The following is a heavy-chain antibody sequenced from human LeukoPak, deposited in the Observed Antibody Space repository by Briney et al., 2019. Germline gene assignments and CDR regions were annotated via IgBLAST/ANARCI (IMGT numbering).Heavy chain of an antibody. Sequence: GGSLRLSCVASGFTFDDYGMSWVRQAPGKGLEWVSGINWNGGSTGYADSVKGRFTISRDNAKNSLYLQMNSLRAEDTALYYCARKNYYYYYMDVWGKGTTVTVSS. V-gene: IGHV3-20*04. CDR2: INWNGGST. CDR1: GFTFDDYG. CDR3: ARKNYYYYYMDV. J-gene: IGHJ6*03.